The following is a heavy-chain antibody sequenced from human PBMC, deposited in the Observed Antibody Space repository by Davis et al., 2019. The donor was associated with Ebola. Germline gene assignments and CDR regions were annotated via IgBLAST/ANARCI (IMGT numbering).Heavy chain of an antibody. Sequence: PGGSLRLSCAASEFTFSSYGMTWVRQAPGKGLEWVSSISAGGTAPYYADSVKGRFTISRDNSKNTLYLQMNSLRADDTALYYCVKDGALSAVVWNWYFDLWGRGTLVAVSS. CDR3: VKDGALSAVVWNWYFDL. CDR1: EFTFSSYG. V-gene: IGHV3-23*01. J-gene: IGHJ2*01. CDR2: ISAGGTAP. D-gene: IGHD4-23*01.